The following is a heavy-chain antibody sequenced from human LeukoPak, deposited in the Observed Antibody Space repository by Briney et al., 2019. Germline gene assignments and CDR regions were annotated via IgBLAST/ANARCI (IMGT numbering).Heavy chain of an antibody. V-gene: IGHV4-4*09. CDR3: AKSPRGYSESGLDY. D-gene: IGHD5-12*01. J-gene: IGHJ4*02. CDR1: GGSISNYY. Sequence: SETLSLTCTVSGGSISNYYWSWIRQPPGKGLEWIGYIYTSGGTNYNPSLKSRVTISVDTSKNQFSLKLTSVTAADTAVYYCAKSPRGYSESGLDYWGQGTLVTVSS. CDR2: IYTSGGT.